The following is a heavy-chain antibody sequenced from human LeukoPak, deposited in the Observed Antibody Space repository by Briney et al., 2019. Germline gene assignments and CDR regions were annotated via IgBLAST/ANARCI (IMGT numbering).Heavy chain of an antibody. CDR1: GGSISSYY. J-gene: IGHJ5*02. CDR3: ARDPDGSGSYS. D-gene: IGHD3-10*01. V-gene: IGHV4-59*01. CDR2: IHYSGST. Sequence: PSETLSLTCTVSGGSISSYYWSWIRQPPGKGLEWIGYIHYSGSTNYNPSLKSRVTISVDTSKNQFSLKLSSVTAADTAVYYCARDPDGSGSYSWGQGTLVTVSS.